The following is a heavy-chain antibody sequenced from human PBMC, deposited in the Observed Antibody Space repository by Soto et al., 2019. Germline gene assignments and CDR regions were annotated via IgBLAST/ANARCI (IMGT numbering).Heavy chain of an antibody. Sequence: QVQLVESGGGVVQPGTSLRVSCEVSGFSLSSYAIHWVRQAPGKGLEWVAVTSNDGKKVSYADSVKGRFTVYRDNSKNTEALQMNSLSSEHTAVYFCAKAGEVFGLVIFVTVDPWRQGSLVPVSA. CDR1: GFSLSSYA. J-gene: IGHJ5*02. CDR3: AKAGEVFGLVIFVTVDP. CDR2: TSNDGKKV. V-gene: IGHV3-30*18. D-gene: IGHD2-21*01.